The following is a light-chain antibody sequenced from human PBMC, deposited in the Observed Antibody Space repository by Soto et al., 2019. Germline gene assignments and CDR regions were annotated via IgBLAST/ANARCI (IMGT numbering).Light chain of an antibody. J-gene: IGKJ2*01. Sequence: DIQMTQSPSSLSASVGDRVTITCRSSQSIFNYLNWYQQKPGQAPEVLIYAVSSLQIGVPSRFAGSGSGTDFTLTITDLRPEDSATYYCQQTYSELVYTFGRGTKLEIK. CDR3: QQTYSELVYT. CDR2: AVS. V-gene: IGKV1-39*01. CDR1: QSIFNY.